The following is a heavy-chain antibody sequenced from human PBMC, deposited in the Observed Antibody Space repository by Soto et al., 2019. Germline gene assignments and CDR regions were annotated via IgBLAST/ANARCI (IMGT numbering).Heavy chain of an antibody. D-gene: IGHD2-21*02. Sequence: SETLSLTCTVSGGSVTSGNYYWSWIRQPPGKGLEWIGHIYYSGSTNYNPSLKSRVTISVDASKNQFSLKLSSVTAADTAIYYCARGPVVTPFVDYWGQGTLVTVYS. CDR3: ARGPVVTPFVDY. CDR2: IYYSGST. CDR1: GGSVTSGNYY. J-gene: IGHJ4*02. V-gene: IGHV4-61*01.